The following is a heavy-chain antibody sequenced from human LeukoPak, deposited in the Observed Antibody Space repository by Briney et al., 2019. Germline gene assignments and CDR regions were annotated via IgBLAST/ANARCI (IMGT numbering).Heavy chain of an antibody. V-gene: IGHV3-33*08. CDR3: ARDAGERWTVDFDY. Sequence: PGGSLRLSCAASGFTFSSNWMHWVRQAPGKGLEWVAFIWYDESKNSHADSAKGRFTISRDNSKNTLYLQMDSLRAEDTAVYYCARDAGERWTVDFDYWGQGTLVTVSS. J-gene: IGHJ4*02. CDR2: IWYDESKN. CDR1: GFTFSSNW. D-gene: IGHD3/OR15-3a*01.